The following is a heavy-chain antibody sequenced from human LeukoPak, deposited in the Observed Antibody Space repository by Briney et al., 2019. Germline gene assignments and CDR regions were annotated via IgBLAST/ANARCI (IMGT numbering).Heavy chain of an antibody. J-gene: IGHJ3*02. CDR3: ARQRDSGSYYQRAFDI. D-gene: IGHD1-26*01. CDR2: IYPGDSDT. V-gene: IGHV5-51*01. CDR1: GYNFATYW. Sequence: GASLKISCKGSGYNFATYWVGWVRQLPGKGLEWMGIIYPGDSDTKYNPSVQGQVTISADKSINTAYLQWSSLKASDIAMYYCARQRDSGSYYQRAFDIWGQGTMVTVSS.